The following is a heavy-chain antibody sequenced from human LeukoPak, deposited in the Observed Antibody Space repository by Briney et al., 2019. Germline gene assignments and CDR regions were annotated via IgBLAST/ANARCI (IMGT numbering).Heavy chain of an antibody. D-gene: IGHD3-16*01. J-gene: IGHJ4*02. CDR3: ARTKGSMITLGGLIFDY. V-gene: IGHV4-59*08. CDR2: IHYSGST. CDR1: VGSISGYY. Sequence: SETLSLTCIVSVGSISGYYWSWIRLPPGKGLEYIGYIHYSGSTNYSPSLKSRVTISLDTSKRQFSLKLRSVTAADTAVYYCARTKGSMITLGGLIFDYWGQGTQVTVSS.